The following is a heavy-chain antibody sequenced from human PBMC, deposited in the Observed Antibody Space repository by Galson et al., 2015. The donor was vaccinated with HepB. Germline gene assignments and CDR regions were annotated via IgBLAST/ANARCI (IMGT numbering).Heavy chain of an antibody. CDR3: ARDHTYYDFWDGSPGFDY. D-gene: IGHD3-3*01. Sequence: SVKVSCKASGYTFTSYGISWVRQAPGQGLEWMGWISAYNGNTNYAQKLQGRVTMTTDTSTSTAYMELRSLRSDDTAVYYCARDHTYYDFWDGSPGFDYWGQGTLVTVSS. V-gene: IGHV1-18*01. CDR1: GYTFTSYG. CDR2: ISAYNGNT. J-gene: IGHJ4*02.